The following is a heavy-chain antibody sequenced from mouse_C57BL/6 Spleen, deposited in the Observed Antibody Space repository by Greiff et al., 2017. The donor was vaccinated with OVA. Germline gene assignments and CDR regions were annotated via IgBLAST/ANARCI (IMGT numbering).Heavy chain of an antibody. CDR3: ARVGDYDGPPDY. D-gene: IGHD2-4*01. CDR1: GYSITSGYY. CDR2: ISYDGSN. V-gene: IGHV3-6*01. Sequence: DVQLQESGPGLVKPSQSLSLTCSVTGYSITSGYYWNWIRQFPGNKLEWMGYISYDGSNNYNPSLKNRISITRDTSKNQFFLKLNSVTTEDTATYYCARVGDYDGPPDYWGQGTTLTVSS. J-gene: IGHJ2*01.